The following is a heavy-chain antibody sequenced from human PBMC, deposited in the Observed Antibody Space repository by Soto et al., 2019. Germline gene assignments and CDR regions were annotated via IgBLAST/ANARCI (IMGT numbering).Heavy chain of an antibody. V-gene: IGHV4-34*01. D-gene: IGHD6-19*01. CDR2: INHSGST. Sequence: QVQLQQWGAGLLKPSETLSLTCAVYGGSFSGYYWCWIRQPPGKGLGRIGEINHSGSTNYNQSLKSRVTISVDTSKNQFSLKLSSVTAADTTVYYCARGQWLVRRFDYWGQGTLVTVSS. J-gene: IGHJ4*02. CDR3: ARGQWLVRRFDY. CDR1: GGSFSGYY.